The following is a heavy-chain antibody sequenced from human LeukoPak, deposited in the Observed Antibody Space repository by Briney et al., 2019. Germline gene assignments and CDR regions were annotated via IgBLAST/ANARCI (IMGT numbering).Heavy chain of an antibody. J-gene: IGHJ4*02. V-gene: IGHV3-53*01. D-gene: IGHD3-3*01. CDR3: AKDLTPLYYDFWSGFNGY. CDR2: IYSGGST. Sequence: TGGSLRLSCAASGFTVSSNYISWVRQAPGKGLEWVSVIYSGGSTYYADSVKGRFTISRDNSKNTLYLQMNSLRAEDTAVYYCAKDLTPLYYDFWSGFNGYWGQGTLVTVSS. CDR1: GFTVSSNY.